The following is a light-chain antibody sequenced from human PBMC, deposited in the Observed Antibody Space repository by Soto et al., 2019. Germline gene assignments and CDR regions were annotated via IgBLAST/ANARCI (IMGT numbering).Light chain of an antibody. CDR3: QQTYSTHRT. V-gene: IGKV1-39*01. J-gene: IGKJ1*01. Sequence: EIQMTQIPSSLSASVGGRVTITCRASHTISTYLNWYQQKPGKAPKLLIYAASSLQSGVPSRFSGTRSGTDFTLTISTLQPEDFATYYCQQTYSTHRTFDQGTKVDIK. CDR2: AAS. CDR1: HTISTY.